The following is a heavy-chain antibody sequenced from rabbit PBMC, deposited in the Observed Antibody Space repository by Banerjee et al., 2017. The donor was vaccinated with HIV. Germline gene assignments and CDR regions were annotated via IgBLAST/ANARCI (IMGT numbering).Heavy chain of an antibody. CDR1: GFSFSSSYY. CDR3: ARGDDYGDYVGDYFNL. D-gene: IGHD2-1*01. V-gene: IGHV1S40*01. CDR2: IYTGSSGST. Sequence: QSLEESGGDLVKPGASLTLTCTASGFSFSSSYYMCWVRQAPGKGLEWIACIYTGSSGSTYYASWAKGRFTISKTSSTTVTLQMTSLTAADTATYFCARGDDYGDYVGDYFNLWGPGTLVTVS. J-gene: IGHJ4*01.